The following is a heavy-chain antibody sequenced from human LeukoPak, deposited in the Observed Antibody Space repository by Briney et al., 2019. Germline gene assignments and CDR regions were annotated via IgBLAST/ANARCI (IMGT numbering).Heavy chain of an antibody. V-gene: IGHV4-34*01. CDR2: INHSGST. CDR3: ARCGGIPLRGMTPSARKHYYYYMDV. CDR1: GGSFSGYY. D-gene: IGHD1-26*01. Sequence: PSETLSLTCAVYGGSFSGYYWSWIRQPPGKGLEWIGEINHSGSTNYNPSLKSRVTISVDTSKNQFSLKLSSVTAADTAVYYCARCGGIPLRGMTPSARKHYYYYMDVWGKGTTVTVSS. J-gene: IGHJ6*03.